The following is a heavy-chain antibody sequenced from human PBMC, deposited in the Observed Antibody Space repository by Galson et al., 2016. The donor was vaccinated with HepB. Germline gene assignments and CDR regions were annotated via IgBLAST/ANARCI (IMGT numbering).Heavy chain of an antibody. CDR2: IYSGGST. CDR1: GFTVSSNY. J-gene: IGHJ3*02. Sequence: SLRLSCAASGFTVSSNYMSWVRQAPGKGLEWVSVIYSGGSTYYADSVKGRFTISRDNSKNTLYLQMNSLRAEDTAVYYCARYTIPEDSSGYPPGLGAFDIWGQGTMVTVSS. D-gene: IGHD3-22*01. V-gene: IGHV3-53*01. CDR3: ARYTIPEDSSGYPPGLGAFDI.